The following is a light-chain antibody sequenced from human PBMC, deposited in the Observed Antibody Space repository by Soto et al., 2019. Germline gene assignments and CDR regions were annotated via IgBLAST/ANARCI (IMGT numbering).Light chain of an antibody. V-gene: IGKV3-20*01. Sequence: EIVLTQSPGTLSLSPGERATLSCRASQSLSSSLLLWYQQRPGQSPRLLLYGSSNRATGIPDRFSGSGSGTDFTLTISRLEPEDFAVYYCQHYGTSHFTFGPGTKVDIK. CDR2: GSS. CDR1: QSLSSSL. J-gene: IGKJ3*01. CDR3: QHYGTSHFT.